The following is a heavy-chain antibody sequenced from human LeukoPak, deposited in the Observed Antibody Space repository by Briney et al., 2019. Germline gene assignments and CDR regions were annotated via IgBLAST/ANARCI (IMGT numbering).Heavy chain of an antibody. CDR2: LSGASAYI. J-gene: IGHJ4*02. CDR1: GFTPCTYA. Sequence: PGGSLRLSPAGSGFTPCTYAMDWVREAPGTGPEWGSCLSGASAYIYYTDTARGRVTVSRDNTRKTLYLPRNCAKSVAKTVYYSARSTRISWSSFDFWGQGSQV. D-gene: IGHD6-13*01. CDR3: ARSTRISWSSFDF. V-gene: IGHV3-21*01.